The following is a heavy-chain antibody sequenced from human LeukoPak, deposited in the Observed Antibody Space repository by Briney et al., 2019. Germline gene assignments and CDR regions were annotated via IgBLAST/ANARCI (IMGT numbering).Heavy chain of an antibody. J-gene: IGHJ4*02. CDR1: GFSFGNFE. Sequence: GGSLRLSCAASGFSFGNFEMNWVRQAPGRGPEWLSYISSSGSNIHYADSVKGRFTLSRDNAKNSLYLQMNSLRAEDTAVYYCARDLSASGGVYIDYWGQGTLVTVSS. CDR3: ARDLSASGGVYIDY. V-gene: IGHV3-48*03. D-gene: IGHD2-2*01. CDR2: ISSSGSNI.